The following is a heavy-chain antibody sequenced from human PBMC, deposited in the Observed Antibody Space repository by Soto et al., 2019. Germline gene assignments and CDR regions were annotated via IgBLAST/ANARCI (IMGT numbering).Heavy chain of an antibody. CDR2: ISYDGSNK. CDR1: GFTFSSYA. CDR3: ARESYYDILTGYYSYFDY. Sequence: GGSLRLSCAASGFTFSSYAMHWVRQAPGKGLEWVAVISYDGSNKYYADSVKGRFTISRDNSKNTLYLQMNSLRAEDTAVYYCARESYYDILTGYYSYFDYWGQGTLVTVSS. V-gene: IGHV3-30-3*01. J-gene: IGHJ4*02. D-gene: IGHD3-9*01.